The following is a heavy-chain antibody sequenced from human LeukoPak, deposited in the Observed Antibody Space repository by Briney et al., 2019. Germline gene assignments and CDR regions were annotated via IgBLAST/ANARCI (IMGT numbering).Heavy chain of an antibody. V-gene: IGHV3-11*01. CDR3: ARGIAVAGTKNFDY. Sequence: GGSLRLSCAASGFTFSDYYISWLRQAPGKGLEWVSYISSSGSTIYYADSVKGRFTISRDNAKNSLYLQMNSLRAEDTAVYYCARGIAVAGTKNFDYWGQGTLVTVSS. J-gene: IGHJ4*02. CDR1: GFTFSDYY. D-gene: IGHD6-19*01. CDR2: ISSSGSTI.